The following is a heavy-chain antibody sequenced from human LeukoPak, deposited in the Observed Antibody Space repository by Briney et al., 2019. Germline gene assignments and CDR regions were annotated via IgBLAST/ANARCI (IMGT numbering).Heavy chain of an antibody. J-gene: IGHJ3*02. CDR1: GGSISSYY. V-gene: IGHV4-59*01. Sequence: SETLSLTCTVSGGSISSYYWSWIRQPPGKGLEWSGYIYYSGSTNYNPSLKSRVTISVDTSKNQFPLKLSSVTAADTAVYYCARDSPSYAFDIWGQGTMVTVSS. CDR3: ARDSPSYAFDI. CDR2: IYYSGST.